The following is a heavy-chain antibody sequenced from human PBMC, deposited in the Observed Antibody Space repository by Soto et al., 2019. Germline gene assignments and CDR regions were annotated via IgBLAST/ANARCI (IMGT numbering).Heavy chain of an antibody. CDR1: GGSISSDY. CDR3: ARGYYYDTSGYYSAFDI. V-gene: IGHV4-59*01. CDR2: VYNNGGT. J-gene: IGHJ3*02. D-gene: IGHD3-22*01. Sequence: PSETLSLTCTVSGGSISSDYWSWIRQPPGKGLEWVGYVYNNGGTKYNPSLKSRVTISVDTSNNQFSLKLTSVTAADTAVYYCARGYYYDTSGYYSAFDIWGQGTRGTVSS.